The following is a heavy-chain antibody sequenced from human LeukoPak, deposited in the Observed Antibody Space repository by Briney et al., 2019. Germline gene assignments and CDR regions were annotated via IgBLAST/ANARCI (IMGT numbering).Heavy chain of an antibody. D-gene: IGHD6-19*01. CDR3: ARETTLTGFASGLGFNY. Sequence: PSETLSLTCTVSGGSIRGYYWSWIRQPPGKGLEWIGYIYENGISNYNPSLKSRVTILIDTSKNQFSLKLSSVTAADTAVYYCARETTLTGFASGLGFNYWGQGTLVTVPS. V-gene: IGHV4-59*01. J-gene: IGHJ4*02. CDR2: IYENGIS. CDR1: GGSIRGYY.